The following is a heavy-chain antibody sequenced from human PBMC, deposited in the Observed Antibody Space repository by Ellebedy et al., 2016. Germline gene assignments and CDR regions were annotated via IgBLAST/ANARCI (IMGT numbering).Heavy chain of an antibody. V-gene: IGHV3-23*01. CDR2: ISGSGGST. CDR3: ARDDGYCTNGVCLNDY. CDR1: GFTFSSYA. Sequence: GGSLRLSCATSGFTFSSYAMSWVRQAPGKGLEWVSAISGSGGSTYYADSVKGRFTISRDNAKNSLYLQMNSLRAEDTAVYYCARDDGYCTNGVCLNDYWGQGTLVTVSS. J-gene: IGHJ4*02. D-gene: IGHD2-8*01.